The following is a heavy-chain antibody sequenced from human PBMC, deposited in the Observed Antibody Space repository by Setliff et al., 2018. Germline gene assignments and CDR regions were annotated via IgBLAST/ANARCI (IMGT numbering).Heavy chain of an antibody. V-gene: IGHV3-53*01. CDR3: ARAKLRDYQPKYFFEY. D-gene: IGHD4-17*01. CDR1: GFIVSDKH. J-gene: IGHJ4*02. Sequence: LRLSCAASGFIVSDKHMTWLRQAPGRGLEWVSVIYNSDSTYYADSVKGRFTISRDDSKNMVNLQMNSLRAEDTAVYYRARAKLRDYQPKYFFEYWGQGTLVTVSS. CDR2: IYNSDST.